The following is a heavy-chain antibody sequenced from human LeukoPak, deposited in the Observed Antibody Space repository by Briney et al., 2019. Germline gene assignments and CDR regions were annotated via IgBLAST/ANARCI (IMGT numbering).Heavy chain of an antibody. Sequence: SETLSLTCTVSSGSITSSTYYWGWIRQPPGKGLEWIGSIYYSGSNYFSGSTYYNPSLKSRVSISIDTSKNQFSLKVNSVTAADTAVYYCARAFRLYFDYWGQGTLVTVSS. J-gene: IGHJ4*02. V-gene: IGHV4-39*01. CDR1: SGSITSSTYY. CDR3: ARAFRLYFDY. CDR2: IYYSGSNYFSGST. D-gene: IGHD2/OR15-2a*01.